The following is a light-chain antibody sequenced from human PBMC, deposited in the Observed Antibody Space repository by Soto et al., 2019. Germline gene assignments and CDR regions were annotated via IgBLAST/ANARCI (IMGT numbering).Light chain of an antibody. V-gene: IGLV2-14*01. CDR2: EVD. Sequence: QSALTQPASVSGSPGQSISISCTGSSSDVGAYNYVAWYQQKPGKAPKLLIYEVDNRPSGISHRFSGSKSGNTASLTISGLQTEDEADYYCSSYTVINTAVFCGGTKVTVL. CDR1: SSDVGAYNY. J-gene: IGLJ3*02. CDR3: SSYTVINTAV.